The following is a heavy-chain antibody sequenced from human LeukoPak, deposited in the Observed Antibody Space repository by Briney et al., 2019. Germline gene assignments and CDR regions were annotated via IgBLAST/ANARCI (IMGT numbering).Heavy chain of an antibody. CDR3: ARLYGTFLEWSPYFDY. V-gene: IGHV3-53*04. D-gene: IGHD3-3*02. Sequence: PGGSLRLSCAASGFTVSSNFMSWVRQAPGKGLEWVSVIYSGGSTYYADSVKRRFTISRHNSKNTLYLQMNSLRAEDTAVYYCARLYGTFLEWSPYFDYWGQGTLVTVSS. CDR2: IYSGGST. J-gene: IGHJ4*02. CDR1: GFTVSSNF.